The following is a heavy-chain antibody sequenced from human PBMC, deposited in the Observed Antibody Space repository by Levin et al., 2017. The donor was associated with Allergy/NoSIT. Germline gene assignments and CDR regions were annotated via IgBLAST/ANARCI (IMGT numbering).Heavy chain of an antibody. J-gene: IGHJ6*02. Sequence: PGESLKISCAASGFTFSSYAMSWVRQAPGKGLEWVSAISGSGGSTYYADSVKGRFTISRDNSKNTLYLQMNSLRAEDTAVYYCAKEGCSSTSCIPWYYYYGMDGWGQGTTVTVSS. CDR1: GFTFSSYA. D-gene: IGHD2-2*01. V-gene: IGHV3-23*01. CDR2: ISGSGGST. CDR3: AKEGCSSTSCIPWYYYYGMDG.